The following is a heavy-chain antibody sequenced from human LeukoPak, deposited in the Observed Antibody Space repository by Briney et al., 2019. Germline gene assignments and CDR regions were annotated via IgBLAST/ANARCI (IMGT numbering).Heavy chain of an antibody. CDR1: GYTFTSYG. V-gene: IGHV1-18*04. CDR2: ISAYNGKT. D-gene: IGHD2-21*01. Sequence: ASVKVSCMASGYTFTSYGISWVRQAPGQGLEWMGWISAYNGKTNYAQKLQGRVTMTTDTSTSTAYMELRSLRSDDTAVYYCARDNPPRYWFGMDVWGKGTTVTVSS. J-gene: IGHJ6*04. CDR3: ARDNPPRYWFGMDV.